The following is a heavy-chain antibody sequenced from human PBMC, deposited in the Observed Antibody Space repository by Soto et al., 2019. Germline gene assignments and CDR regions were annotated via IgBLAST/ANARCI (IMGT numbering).Heavy chain of an antibody. CDR3: ARGYYDFWSGYVFDY. V-gene: IGHV3-74*01. D-gene: IGHD3-3*01. CDR2: INSDGSST. CDR1: GFTFSSYW. J-gene: IGHJ4*02. Sequence: EVQLVESGGGLVQPGGSLRLSCAASGFTFSSYWMHWVRQAPGKGLVWVSRINSDGSSTSYADSVKGRFTISRDNDKNTLYLQMNSLRAEDTAVYYCARGYYDFWSGYVFDYWGQGTLVTVSS.